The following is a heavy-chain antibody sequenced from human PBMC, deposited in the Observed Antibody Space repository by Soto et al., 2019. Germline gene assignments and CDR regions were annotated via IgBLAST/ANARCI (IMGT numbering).Heavy chain of an antibody. CDR2: ISSSGSTI. V-gene: IGHV3-11*01. Sequence: QVQLVESGGGLVKPGGSLRLSCAASGFTFSDYYMSWIRQAPGKGLEWVSYISSSGSTIYYADSVKGRFTISRDNAKKSPYWQIISLRAEDTAVYYWARVELPPPGTGWFDPWGQGTLVTVSS. CDR1: GFTFSDYY. CDR3: ARVELPPPGTGWFDP. D-gene: IGHD1-7*01. J-gene: IGHJ5*02.